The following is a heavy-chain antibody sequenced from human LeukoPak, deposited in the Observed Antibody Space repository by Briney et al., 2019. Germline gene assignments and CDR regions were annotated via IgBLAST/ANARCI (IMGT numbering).Heavy chain of an antibody. CDR2: ISYDGSNK. Sequence: QPGGSLRLSCAASGFTFSSYGMHWVRQAPGKGLEWVAVISYDGSNKYYADSVKGRFTISRDNSKNTLYLQMNSLRAEDTAVYYCASNSYGYSVDYWGQGTLVTVSS. D-gene: IGHD5-18*01. CDR1: GFTFSSYG. CDR3: ASNSYGYSVDY. V-gene: IGHV3-30*03. J-gene: IGHJ4*02.